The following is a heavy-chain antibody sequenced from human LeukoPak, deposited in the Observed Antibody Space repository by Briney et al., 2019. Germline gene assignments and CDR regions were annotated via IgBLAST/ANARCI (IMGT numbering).Heavy chain of an antibody. CDR1: GFTFSSYA. V-gene: IGHV3-23*01. D-gene: IGHD3-3*01. CDR3: AKDWYYDFWSGYSN. J-gene: IGHJ4*02. Sequence: GGSLRLSCAASGFTFSSYAMSWVRQAPGKGLEWVSAISGSGGSTYYADSVKGRFTISRDNSKNTLYLQMNSLRAEDTAVYYCAKDWYYDFWSGYSNWGQGTLVTFSS. CDR2: ISGSGGST.